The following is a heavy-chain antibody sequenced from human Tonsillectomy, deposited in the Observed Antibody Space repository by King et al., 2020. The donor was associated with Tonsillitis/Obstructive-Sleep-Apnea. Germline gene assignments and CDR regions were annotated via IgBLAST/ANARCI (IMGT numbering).Heavy chain of an antibody. CDR2: IYYSGST. J-gene: IGHJ4*02. Sequence: QLQESGPGLVKPSETLSLTCTVSGGSISSYYWGWIRQPPGKGLEWIGYIYYSGSTNYNPSLKSRVTISVDTSKNQFSLKLSSVTAADTALYYCARGSHGDYLRGVDYWGQGTLVTVSS. CDR3: ARGSHGDYLRGVDY. CDR1: GGSISSYY. D-gene: IGHD4-17*01. V-gene: IGHV4-59*01.